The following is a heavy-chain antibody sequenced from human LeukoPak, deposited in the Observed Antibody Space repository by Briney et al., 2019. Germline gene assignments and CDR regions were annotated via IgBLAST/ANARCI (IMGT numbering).Heavy chain of an antibody. CDR2: ISGSGGST. CDR1: GFTFSSYA. CDR3: AKEGGLGELPVEYFHH. Sequence: GGSLRLSCAASGFTFSSYAMSWVRQAPGKGLEWVSAISGSGGSTYYADSVKGRFTISRDNSKNTLYLQMNSLRAEDTAVYYCAKEGGLGELPVEYFHHWGQGTLVTVSS. V-gene: IGHV3-23*01. D-gene: IGHD1-26*01. J-gene: IGHJ1*01.